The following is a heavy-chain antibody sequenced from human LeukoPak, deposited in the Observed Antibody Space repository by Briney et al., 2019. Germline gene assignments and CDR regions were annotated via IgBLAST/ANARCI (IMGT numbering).Heavy chain of an antibody. D-gene: IGHD2-2*02. J-gene: IGHJ5*02. V-gene: IGHV4-39*07. CDR1: GDSISSSRYS. Sequence: PSETLSLTCTVSGDSISSSRYSWSWIRQPPGKGLEWIGEINHSGSTNYNPSLKSRVTISVDTSKNQFSLKLSSVTAADTAVYYCARGYLPQLLYRGRWFDPWGQGTLVTVSS. CDR2: INHSGST. CDR3: ARGYLPQLLYRGRWFDP.